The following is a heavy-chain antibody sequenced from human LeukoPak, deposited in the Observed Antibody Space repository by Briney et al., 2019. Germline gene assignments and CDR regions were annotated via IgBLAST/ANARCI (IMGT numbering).Heavy chain of an antibody. CDR3: ARVTLDGMDV. J-gene: IGHJ6*02. CDR1: GGTFSSYA. Sequence: SVKVSCKASGGTFSSYAISWVRQAPGQGLERMGRIIPIFGIANYAQKFQGRVTITADKSTSTAYMELSSLRSEDTAVYYCARVTLDGMDVWGQGTTVTVSS. V-gene: IGHV1-69*04. CDR2: IIPIFGIA.